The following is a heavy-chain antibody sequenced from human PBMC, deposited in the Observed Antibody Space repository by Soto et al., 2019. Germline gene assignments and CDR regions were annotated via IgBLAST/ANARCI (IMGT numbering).Heavy chain of an antibody. CDR2: IIPIFGTA. J-gene: IGHJ4*02. Sequence: SVKVSCKASGGTFSSYAISWVRQAPGQGLEWMGGIIPIFGTANYAQKFQGRVTITADESTSTAYMELSSLRSEDTAVYYCASRGYCSGGSCYPVDWGQGTLVTVSS. CDR1: GGTFSSYA. CDR3: ASRGYCSGGSCYPVD. D-gene: IGHD2-15*01. V-gene: IGHV1-69*13.